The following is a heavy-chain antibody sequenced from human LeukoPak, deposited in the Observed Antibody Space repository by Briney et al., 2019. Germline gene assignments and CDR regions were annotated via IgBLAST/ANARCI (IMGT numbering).Heavy chain of an antibody. D-gene: IGHD3-10*01. J-gene: IGHJ5*02. CDR3: AQGITMVPGARYNRFDP. CDR1: GGSISSGDYY. CDR2: IYYSGST. V-gene: IGHV4-30-4*08. Sequence: SETLSLTCTVSGGSISSGDYYWSWIRQPPGKGLEWIGYIYYSGSTYYNPSLKSRVTISVDTSKNQFSLKLSSVTAADTAVYYCAQGITMVPGARYNRFDPWGQGTPVNVSS.